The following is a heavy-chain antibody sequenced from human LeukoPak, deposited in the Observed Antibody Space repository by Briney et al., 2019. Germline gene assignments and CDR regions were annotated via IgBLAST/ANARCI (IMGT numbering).Heavy chain of an antibody. V-gene: IGHV3-48*03. CDR2: IWSSGTVT. CDR3: ATERSFCEGDCSDY. CDR1: GCSFSDYE. J-gene: IGHJ4*02. D-gene: IGHD2-21*01. Sequence: LPGGSLRLSCAGSGCSFSDYEMNWVRQAPGRGLEWVAYIWSSGTVTHYADSVKDRFTISRDNGKNSLYLQMNSLRAEDTAVYYCATERSFCEGDCSDYWGQGALVTVSS.